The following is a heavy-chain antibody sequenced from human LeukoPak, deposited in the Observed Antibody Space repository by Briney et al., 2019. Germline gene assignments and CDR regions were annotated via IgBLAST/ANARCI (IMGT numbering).Heavy chain of an antibody. Sequence: SGGSLRLSCAASGFTFSSYEMNWVRQAPGKGLEWVSYISSSGSTIYYADSVKGRFTISRDNAKNSLYLQMNSLRAEDTAVYYCARQGVVRGVISHSDYWGQGTLVTVSS. V-gene: IGHV3-48*03. CDR2: ISSSGSTI. D-gene: IGHD3-10*01. CDR1: GFTFSSYE. CDR3: ARQGVVRGVISHSDY. J-gene: IGHJ4*02.